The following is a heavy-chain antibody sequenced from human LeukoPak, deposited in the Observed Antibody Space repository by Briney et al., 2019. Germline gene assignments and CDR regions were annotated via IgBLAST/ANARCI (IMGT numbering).Heavy chain of an antibody. CDR3: ARTPMVRGAVLLYNCFDP. CDR2: INHSGST. Sequence: SETLSLTCAVYGGSFSGYYWSWIRQPPEKGLECIGEINHSGSTNYNPSLKSRVTISVDPSKNQFSLKLSSVTAADTAVYYCARTPMVRGAVLLYNCFDPWGQGTLVTVSS. D-gene: IGHD3-10*01. J-gene: IGHJ5*02. V-gene: IGHV4-34*01. CDR1: GGSFSGYY.